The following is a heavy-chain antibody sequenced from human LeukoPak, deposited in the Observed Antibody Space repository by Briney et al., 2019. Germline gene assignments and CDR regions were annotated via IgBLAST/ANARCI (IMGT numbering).Heavy chain of an antibody. D-gene: IGHD6-6*01. CDR2: MYYSGST. CDR3: ARMGPSGSSGNDAFDI. Sequence: KPSETLSLTCTVSGGSISSRSYYWGWIRQPPGKGLEWIGSMYYSGSTYYNPSLKSRVTISVDTSKNQFSLKLSSVTAADTAVYYCARMGPSGSSGNDAFDIWGQGTMVTVSS. J-gene: IGHJ3*02. CDR1: GGSISSRSYY. V-gene: IGHV4-39*07.